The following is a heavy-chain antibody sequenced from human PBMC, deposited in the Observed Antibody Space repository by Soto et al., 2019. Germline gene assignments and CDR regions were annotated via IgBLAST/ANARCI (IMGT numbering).Heavy chain of an antibody. Sequence: ASVKVSCKASGYTFTSYGISWVRQTPGQGLEWMGWISAYNANINYAQKLQGRVTMTTDTSTNTAYMELRSLRSDDTAVYFCARDRLGATGDYWGQGTLVTVSS. CDR1: GYTFTSYG. CDR2: ISAYNANI. J-gene: IGHJ4*02. V-gene: IGHV1-18*01. CDR3: ARDRLGATGDY. D-gene: IGHD1-26*01.